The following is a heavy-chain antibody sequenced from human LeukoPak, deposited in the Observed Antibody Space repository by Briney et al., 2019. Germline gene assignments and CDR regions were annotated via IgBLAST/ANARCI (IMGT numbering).Heavy chain of an antibody. CDR3: ARDPLYDFWSGYYREYYYYYMDV. J-gene: IGHJ6*03. D-gene: IGHD3-3*01. CDR1: GFTFSSYS. V-gene: IGHV3-21*01. CDR2: ISSSSSYI. Sequence: GGSLRLSCAASGFTFSSYSMNWVRQAPGKGLEWVSSISSSSSYIYYADSVKGRFTISRDNAKNSLYLQMNSLRAEDTAVYYCARDPLYDFWSGYYREYYYYYMDVWGKGTTVTVSS.